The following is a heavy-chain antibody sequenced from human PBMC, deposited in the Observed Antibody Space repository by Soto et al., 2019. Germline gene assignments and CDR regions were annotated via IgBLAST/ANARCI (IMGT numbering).Heavy chain of an antibody. CDR2: ISAYTGNT. CDR1: GYTFTSYD. CDR3: ARDVREGYSGYEADY. Sequence: SSVKVSCKASGYTFTSYDINWVRQAPLQGLEWMGWISAYTGNTNYAQKLQGRVTMTTDTSTSTAYMELRSLRSDDTAVYYCARDVREGYSGYEADYWAQGPLVTVSS. V-gene: IGHV1-18*04. J-gene: IGHJ4*02. D-gene: IGHD5-12*01.